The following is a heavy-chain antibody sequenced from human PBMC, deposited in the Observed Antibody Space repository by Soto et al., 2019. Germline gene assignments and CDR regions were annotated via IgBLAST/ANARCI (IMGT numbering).Heavy chain of an antibody. V-gene: IGHV4-4*07. CDR3: ARDRRYRSGHFGS. Sequence: SETLSLTCIVSGGSISGYYWSWIRQPARKELEWIGRIYSDGTTKYNPSLKGRGTMSVDTSKKQIYLKLKSVTAADTAMYYCARDRRYRSGHFGSWGQG. D-gene: IGHD5-18*01. J-gene: IGHJ4*02. CDR2: IYSDGTT. CDR1: GGSISGYY.